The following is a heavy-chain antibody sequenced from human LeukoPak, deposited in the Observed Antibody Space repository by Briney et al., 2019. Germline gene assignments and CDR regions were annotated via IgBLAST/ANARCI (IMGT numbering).Heavy chain of an antibody. CDR2: IYYSGST. V-gene: IGHV4-59*01. Sequence: PSETLSLTCTVSGGSISSYYWSWIRQPPGKGLEWIGYIYYSGSTNYNPSLESRVTIPVDTSKNQFSLKLSSVTAADTAVYYCARDIVDYYDSSGDRSNWFDPWGQGTLVTVSS. CDR1: GGSISSYY. D-gene: IGHD3-22*01. CDR3: ARDIVDYYDSSGDRSNWFDP. J-gene: IGHJ5*02.